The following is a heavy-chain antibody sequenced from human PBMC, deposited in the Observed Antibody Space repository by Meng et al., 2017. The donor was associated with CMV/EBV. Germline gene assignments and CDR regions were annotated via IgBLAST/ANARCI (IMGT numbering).Heavy chain of an antibody. Sequence: ASVKVSCKASGYTFTGYYMHWVRQAPGQGLEWMGWINPNSGGTNYAQKFQGRVTMTRDTSISTAYMELSRLRSDDTAVYYCARDGESSGSGWFDPWGQGTLVTVSS. CDR2: INPNSGGT. D-gene: IGHD3-10*01. CDR3: ARDGESSGSGWFDP. V-gene: IGHV1-2*02. CDR1: GYTFTGYY. J-gene: IGHJ5*02.